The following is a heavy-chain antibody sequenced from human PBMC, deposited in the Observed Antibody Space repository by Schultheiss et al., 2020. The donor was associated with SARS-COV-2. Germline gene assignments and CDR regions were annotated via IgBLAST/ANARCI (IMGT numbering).Heavy chain of an antibody. V-gene: IGHV3-21*01. D-gene: IGHD6-19*01. CDR3: ASGSGGWSVFDY. Sequence: GGSLRLSCAASGFTFSSYWMHWVRQAPGKGLVWVSSISSSSSYIYYADSVKGRFTISRDNAKNSLYLQMNSLRAEDTAVYYCASGSGGWSVFDYWGQGTLVTVSS. CDR1: GFTFSSYW. J-gene: IGHJ4*02. CDR2: ISSSSSYI.